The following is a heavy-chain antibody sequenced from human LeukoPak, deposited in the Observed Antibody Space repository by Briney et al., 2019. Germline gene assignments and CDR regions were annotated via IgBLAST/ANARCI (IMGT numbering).Heavy chain of an antibody. CDR3: ARDHQVGPTDY. V-gene: IGHV1-18*01. J-gene: IGHJ4*02. CDR1: GYTFTSYG. Sequence: GASVKVSCKASGYTFTSYGISWVRQAPGQGLEWMGWISAYNGNPNYGQKLQGRVTMTTDTSTSTAYMELRSLKSDDTAVYYCARDHQVGPTDYWGQGTLVTVSS. CDR2: ISAYNGNP. D-gene: IGHD1-26*01.